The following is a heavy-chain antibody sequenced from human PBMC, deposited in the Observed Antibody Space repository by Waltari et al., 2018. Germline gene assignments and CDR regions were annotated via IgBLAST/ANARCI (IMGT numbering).Heavy chain of an antibody. CDR3: AASWLRQKFFDS. D-gene: IGHD5-12*01. CDR2: INADTGGA. V-gene: IGHV1-2*02. J-gene: IGHJ4*02. Sequence: QVQLVQSGAEEKKPGASVKVSCNTPGYTLVGHYIHWVRQAPGQGLEWVGGINADTGGATYAQKFHGRVTMTRDTSSKTVYMDLNGLRSDDTAVYYCAASWLRQKFFDSWGQGTLVTVSS. CDR1: GYTLVGHY.